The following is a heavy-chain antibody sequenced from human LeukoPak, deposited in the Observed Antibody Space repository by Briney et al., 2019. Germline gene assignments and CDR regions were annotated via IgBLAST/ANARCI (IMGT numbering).Heavy chain of an antibody. CDR2: IIDDGHTT. CDR3: AKYGGHPLPHYYLDY. V-gene: IGHV3-23*01. Sequence: GGSLRLSCAASGFTFSSYAMSWVRQAPGKGLVWVSLIIDDGHTTSYAASVKGRFTISRDNSKNTLFLQMNSLRAEDTAVYYCAKYGGHPLPHYYLDYWGQGTQVTVSS. CDR1: GFTFSSYA. D-gene: IGHD3-16*01. J-gene: IGHJ4*02.